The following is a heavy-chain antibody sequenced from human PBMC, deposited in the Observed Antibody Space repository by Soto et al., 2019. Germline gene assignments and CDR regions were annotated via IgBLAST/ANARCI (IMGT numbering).Heavy chain of an antibody. Sequence: QVQLVQSGAEVKKPGSSVKVSCKASGGTFSSYAISWVRQAPGQGLEWMGGIIPIFGTANYAQKFQGRVTXXAXEXXSTAYMGLSSLRSGDTAVYYCARDQLGMGGTTGDYWGQGTLVTVSS. CDR1: GGTFSSYA. V-gene: IGHV1-69*12. CDR3: ARDQLGMGGTTGDY. J-gene: IGHJ4*02. CDR2: IIPIFGTA. D-gene: IGHD1-7*01.